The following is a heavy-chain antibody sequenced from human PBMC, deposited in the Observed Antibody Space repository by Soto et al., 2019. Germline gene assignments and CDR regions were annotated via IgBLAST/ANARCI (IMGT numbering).Heavy chain of an antibody. D-gene: IGHD1-1*01. Sequence: EVQLLESGGGLVQPGGSLRLSCAASGFTFSSYAMSWVRQAPGKGLEWVSAISNIGGSTYYADSVKGRFTISRDNSKNSLYLQMNTLRAEDTAVYYCAKPRYNWNFDAFDIWGQGTMVTVSS. CDR1: GFTFSSYA. J-gene: IGHJ3*02. V-gene: IGHV3-23*01. CDR2: ISNIGGST. CDR3: AKPRYNWNFDAFDI.